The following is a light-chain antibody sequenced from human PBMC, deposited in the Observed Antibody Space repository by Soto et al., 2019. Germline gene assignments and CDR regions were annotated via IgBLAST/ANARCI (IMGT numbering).Light chain of an antibody. Sequence: EIVLTQSPATLSLSPGERATLSCRGSQSVSSYLAWYQQKPGQPPRLLIYGASNRATGIPARFSGSGSGTDFTLTISSLEPEDFAVYYCQQRSNWPPLISFGQGTRLEIK. CDR3: QQRSNWPPLIS. V-gene: IGKV3-11*01. J-gene: IGKJ5*01. CDR1: QSVSSY. CDR2: GAS.